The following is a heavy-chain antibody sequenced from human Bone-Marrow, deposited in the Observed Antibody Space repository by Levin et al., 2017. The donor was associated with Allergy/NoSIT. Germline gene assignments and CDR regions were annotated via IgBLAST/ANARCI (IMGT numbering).Heavy chain of an antibody. V-gene: IGHV1-24*01. CDR2: FDPEDGDT. CDR3: AVGARGTYDDYDW. D-gene: IGHD3-16*01. Sequence: ASVKVSCKVSGYSLSELSMSWVRQTPGKGLEWIGGFDPEDGDTIYAQKLQGRVTMTEDTSRNTAYMELSSLRSDDTAIYDCAVGARGTYDDYDWWGQGTLVTVSS. CDR1: GYSLSELS. J-gene: IGHJ4*02.